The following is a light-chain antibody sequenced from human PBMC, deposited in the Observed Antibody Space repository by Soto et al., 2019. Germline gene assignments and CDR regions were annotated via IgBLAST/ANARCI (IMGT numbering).Light chain of an antibody. V-gene: IGLV2-8*01. Sequence: QSALTQPPSASGSPGQSVTISCTGTSSDVGGYNFVSWYQQHPGKAPKLMIYEVSKRPSGVPDRFSGYKSGNTASLTVSGLQAEDEADYYCSSYAGSKGVFGGGTKLTVL. CDR1: SSDVGGYNF. J-gene: IGLJ2*01. CDR3: SSYAGSKGV. CDR2: EVS.